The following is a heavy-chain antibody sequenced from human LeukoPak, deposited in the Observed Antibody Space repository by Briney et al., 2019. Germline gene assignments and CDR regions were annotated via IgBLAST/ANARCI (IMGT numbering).Heavy chain of an antibody. V-gene: IGHV3-9*01. Sequence: PGGSLRLSCAASGFTFDDYAMHWVRQAPGKGLEWVSGISWNSGSLGYADSVKGRFTISRDNAKNSLYLQMNSLRAEDTALYYCAKVGDSSGYYNPYFDYWGQGTLVTVSS. CDR3: AKVGDSSGYYNPYFDY. D-gene: IGHD3-22*01. CDR1: GFTFDDYA. CDR2: ISWNSGSL. J-gene: IGHJ4*02.